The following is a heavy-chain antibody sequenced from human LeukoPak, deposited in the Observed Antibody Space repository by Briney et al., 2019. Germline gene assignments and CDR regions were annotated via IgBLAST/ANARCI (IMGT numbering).Heavy chain of an antibody. CDR2: IYYSGST. CDR1: GGSISSSSYY. V-gene: IGHV4-39*01. J-gene: IGHJ4*02. D-gene: IGHD2-2*01. Sequence: SETLPLTCTVSGGSISSSSYYWGWIRQPPGKGLEWIGSIYYSGSTYYNPSLKSRVTISVDTSKNQFSLKLSSVTAADTAVYYCASHCSSTSCYDDYWGQGTLVTVSS. CDR3: ASHCSSTSCYDDY.